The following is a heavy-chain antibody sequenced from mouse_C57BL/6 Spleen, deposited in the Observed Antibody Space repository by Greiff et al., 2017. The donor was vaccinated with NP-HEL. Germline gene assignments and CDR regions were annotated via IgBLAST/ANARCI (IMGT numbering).Heavy chain of an antibody. Sequence: QVQLQQPGAELVKPGASVKMSCKASGYTFTSYWITWVKQRPGQGLEWIGDIYPGSGSTNYNEKFKSKATLTVDTSSSTAYMQLSSLTSEDSAVYYCARGGYYGSSFFAYWGQGTLVTVSA. CDR1: GYTFTSYW. V-gene: IGHV1-55*01. D-gene: IGHD1-1*01. J-gene: IGHJ3*01. CDR2: IYPGSGST. CDR3: ARGGYYGSSFFAY.